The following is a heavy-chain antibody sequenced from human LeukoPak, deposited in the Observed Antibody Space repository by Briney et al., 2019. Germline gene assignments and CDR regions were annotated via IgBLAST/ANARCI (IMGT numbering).Heavy chain of an antibody. CDR3: ARYGHSPFFDY. Sequence: EASVKVSCKASGYTFTNYHMNWVRQAPGQGLEWMGIINPSGGSTTNAQKFQGRVIMTRDMSTSTVYMELSSLRSEGTAVYFCARYGHSPFFDYWGQGTLVIVSS. CDR2: INPSGGST. J-gene: IGHJ4*02. CDR1: GYTFTNYH. D-gene: IGHD4-17*01. V-gene: IGHV1-46*01.